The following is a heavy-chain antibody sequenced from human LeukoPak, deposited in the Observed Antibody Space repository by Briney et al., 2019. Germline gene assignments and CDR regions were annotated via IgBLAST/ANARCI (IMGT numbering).Heavy chain of an antibody. D-gene: IGHD2-8*01. J-gene: IGHJ4*02. V-gene: IGHV3-66*01. CDR2: IYSGGST. CDR3: ARESYCSNGVCYRTYYFDY. CDR1: GFTVSSNY. Sequence: PGGSLRLSCAASGFTVSSNYMSWVRQAPGKGLEWVSVIYSGGSTYYADSVKGRFTISRDNSKNTLYLQMNSLRAEDTAVYSCARESYCSNGVCYRTYYFDYWGQGTLVTVSS.